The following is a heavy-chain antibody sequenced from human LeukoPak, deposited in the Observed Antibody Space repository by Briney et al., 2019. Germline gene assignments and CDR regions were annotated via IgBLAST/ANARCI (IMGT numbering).Heavy chain of an antibody. CDR1: GGSISIYY. D-gene: IGHD3-10*01. J-gene: IGHJ3*02. CDR3: ASLSGYYYGSGSPPDAFDI. V-gene: IGHV4-59*12. Sequence: SETLSLTCTVSGGSISIYYWTWIRQPPGKGLEWIGNIFYSGSSDYNPSLKSRVTISVDKSKNQFSLKLSSVTAADTAVYYCASLSGYYYGSGSPPDAFDIWGQGTMVTVSS. CDR2: IFYSGSS.